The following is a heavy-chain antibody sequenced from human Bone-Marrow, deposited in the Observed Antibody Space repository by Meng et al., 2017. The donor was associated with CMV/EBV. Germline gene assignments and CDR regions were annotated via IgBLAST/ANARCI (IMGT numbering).Heavy chain of an antibody. CDR1: CYTFSSFG. J-gene: IGHJ5*02. D-gene: IGHD3-9*01. Sequence: WQASCYTFSSFGFSWLRQAPGQGLEWMGWVSPYSGQTDYSQSFQGRVSMTTDTSTRTAYMEMRGLRSDDTAVYYCARGERRYWFDPWGQGTLVTVSS. V-gene: IGHV1-18*01. CDR3: ARGERRYWFDP. CDR2: VSPYSGQT.